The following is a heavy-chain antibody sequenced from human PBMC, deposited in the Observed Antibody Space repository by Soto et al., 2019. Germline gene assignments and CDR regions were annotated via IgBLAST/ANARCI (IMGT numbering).Heavy chain of an antibody. CDR1: GGTFSSYA. CDR2: IIPIFGTA. CDR3: ARDFSGYDYDYYYGMDV. J-gene: IGHJ6*04. D-gene: IGHD5-12*01. Sequence: RAPVKVSCKASGGTFSSYAISWVRQAPGQGLEWMGGIIPIFGTANYAQKFQGRVTITADESTSTAYMELSSLRSEDTAVYYCARDFSGYDYDYYYGMDVWGEGTTVTVSS. V-gene: IGHV1-69*13.